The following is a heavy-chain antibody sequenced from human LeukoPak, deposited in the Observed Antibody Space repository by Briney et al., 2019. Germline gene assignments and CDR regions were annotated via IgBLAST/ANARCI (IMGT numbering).Heavy chain of an antibody. CDR2: IYYSGST. CDR1: GGSISSGGYY. V-gene: IGHV4-31*03. CDR3: ARSVPSSRYYYYTDV. J-gene: IGHJ6*03. Sequence: PSQTLSLTCTVSGGSISSGGYYWSWIRQHPGKGLEWIGYIYYSGSTYYNPSLKSRVTISVDTSKNQFSLKLSSVTAADTAVYYCARSVPSSRYYYYTDVWGKGTTVTVSS.